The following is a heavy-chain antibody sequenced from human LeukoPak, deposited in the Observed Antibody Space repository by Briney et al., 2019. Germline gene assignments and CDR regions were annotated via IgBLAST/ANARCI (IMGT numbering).Heavy chain of an antibody. CDR2: ITGSSGTT. V-gene: IGHV3-23*01. Sequence: PGGSLRLSCAASGFTFSSYALTWVRQAPGEGLEWVSSITGSSGTTYYADSVKGRFIISRDKSKNTLYLQVNSPRDEDTAVYFCAKGDYMDVWGRGTTVTVSS. CDR1: GFTFSSYA. CDR3: AKGDYMDV. J-gene: IGHJ6*03.